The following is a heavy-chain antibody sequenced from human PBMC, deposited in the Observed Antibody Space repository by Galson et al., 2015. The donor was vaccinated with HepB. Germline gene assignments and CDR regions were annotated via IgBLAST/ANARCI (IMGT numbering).Heavy chain of an antibody. CDR2: ISAGNGTT. D-gene: IGHD3-16*01. Sequence: SVKVSCKASGYTVISYTMQWVRQAPGQRLEWMGWISAGNGTTEYSQKFQGRVTITRDTSASTTYMELSSLGFEDTAMCYCAREGPMGAGAKVSGGVDVWGQGTTVTVSS. CDR3: AREGPMGAGAKVSGGVDV. J-gene: IGHJ6*02. V-gene: IGHV1-3*01. CDR1: GYTVISYT.